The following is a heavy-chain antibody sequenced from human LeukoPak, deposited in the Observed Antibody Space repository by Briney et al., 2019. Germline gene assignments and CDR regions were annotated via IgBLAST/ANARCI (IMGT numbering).Heavy chain of an antibody. CDR2: IKPDGSEK. V-gene: IGHV3-7*01. D-gene: IGHD2-2*01. J-gene: IGHJ3*02. CDR1: GFSFSSSW. Sequence: GGSLRLSCAASGFSFSSSWMSWVRQAPGKGLECVANIKPDGSEKYYVDSVKGRFTISRDNAKNSLYLQMNSLRAEDTAVYYCARALDIVVVPAAPTDAFDIWGQGTMVTVSS. CDR3: ARALDIVVVPAAPTDAFDI.